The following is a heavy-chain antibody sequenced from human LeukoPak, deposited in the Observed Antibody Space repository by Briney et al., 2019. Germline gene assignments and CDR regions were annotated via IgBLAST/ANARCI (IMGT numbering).Heavy chain of an antibody. CDR2: ISSNSGDT. D-gene: IGHD4-17*01. V-gene: IGHV1-2*02. J-gene: IGHJ2*01. CDR1: GYTFTGYL. Sequence: ASVKVSCKASGYTFTGYLMHWVRQAPGQGLEWMGWISSNSGDTKYAQKFQGRVTMTRDTSISTAYMELSRLTSDDTAVYYCVRALSTVATWLYLWGRGTLVSVSS. CDR3: VRALSTVATWLYL.